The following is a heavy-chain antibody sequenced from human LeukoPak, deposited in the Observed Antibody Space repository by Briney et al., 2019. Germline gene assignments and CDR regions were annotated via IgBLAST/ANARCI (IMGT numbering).Heavy chain of an antibody. CDR3: ASPYRTTRTLAGILSQYYYMDV. D-gene: IGHD1-14*01. V-gene: IGHV3-30*02. J-gene: IGHJ6*03. Sequence: GGSLRLSXATSEFTFRAYAMHWIRQAPGRGLEWVAFVRYGGNIKYYADSVKGRFTISRDNAKNSLYLQMNSLRAEDTAVYYCASPYRTTRTLAGILSQYYYMDVWGKGTTVTVSS. CDR1: EFTFRAYA. CDR2: VRYGGNIK.